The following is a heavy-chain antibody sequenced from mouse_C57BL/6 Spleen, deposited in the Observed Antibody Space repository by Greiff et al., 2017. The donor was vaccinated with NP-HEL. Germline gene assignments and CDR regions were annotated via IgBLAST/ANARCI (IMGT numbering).Heavy chain of an antibody. CDR1: GYTFTSYW. CDR3: ARYDYGSSPFAY. Sequence: VQLQQSGTELVKPGASVKLSCKASGYTFTSYWMHWVKQRPGQGLEWIGNINPSNGGTNYNEKFKSKATLTVDKSSSTAYMRLSSLTSEDSAVYYCARYDYGSSPFAYWGQGTLVTVSA. D-gene: IGHD1-1*01. J-gene: IGHJ3*01. CDR2: INPSNGGT. V-gene: IGHV1-53*01.